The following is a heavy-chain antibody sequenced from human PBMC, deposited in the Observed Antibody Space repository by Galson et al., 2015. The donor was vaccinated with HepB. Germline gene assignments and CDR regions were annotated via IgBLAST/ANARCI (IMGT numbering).Heavy chain of an antibody. J-gene: IGHJ4*02. CDR1: GFTFSSHW. CDR2: IHSDGSRT. V-gene: IGHV3-74*01. Sequence: SLRLSCAASGFTFSSHWMYWVRQAPGKGLVWVSRIHSDGSRTNYADSVKGRFTIPRDNAKNTLSLQMTSLRAEDTAVYYCARGLEGESSVGLDYWGQGALVTVSS. D-gene: IGHD3-16*01. CDR3: ARGLEGESSVGLDY.